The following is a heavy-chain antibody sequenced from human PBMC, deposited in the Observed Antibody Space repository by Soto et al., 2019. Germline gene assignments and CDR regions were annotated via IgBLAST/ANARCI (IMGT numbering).Heavy chain of an antibody. Sequence: QVQLQESGPGLVKPSETLSLTCTVSGGSISSYYWSWIRQPPGKGLEWIGYIYYSGSTNYNPSLKSRVTISVATSKNQFSLKLSSVTAADTAVYYCARYCSGGSCYLDPWGQGTLVTVSS. D-gene: IGHD2-15*01. CDR1: GGSISSYY. CDR2: IYYSGST. V-gene: IGHV4-59*01. CDR3: ARYCSGGSCYLDP. J-gene: IGHJ5*02.